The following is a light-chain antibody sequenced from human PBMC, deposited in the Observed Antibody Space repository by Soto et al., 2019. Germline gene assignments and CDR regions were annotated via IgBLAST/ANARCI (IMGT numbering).Light chain of an antibody. CDR1: SSNIGSNH. CDR3: ASWDVSLSGVL. CDR2: SNS. V-gene: IGLV1-47*02. J-gene: IGLJ2*01. Sequence: QSVLTQPPSASGTPGQRVTISCSGSSSNIGSNHVFWYQQLPGTAPKLLIYSNSQRPSGVPDRFSGSKSGTSASLASLAISGLRSEDEGDYFCASWDVSLSGVLFGGGTKVTVL.